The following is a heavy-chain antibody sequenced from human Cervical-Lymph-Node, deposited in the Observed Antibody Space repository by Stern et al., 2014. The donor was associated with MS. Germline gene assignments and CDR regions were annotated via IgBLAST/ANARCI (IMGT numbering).Heavy chain of an antibody. Sequence: QVQLLQPGAEVKKPGSSVNVSCKASGGTFTSFSINWVRQVPGQSLEWMGGIIPIFDTPNLAQKFQGRVTITADSSTSTVYMALNSLRSDDTAVYYCVLPSKVTTAAFDVWGRGTMVTVSS. CDR2: IIPIFDTP. CDR3: VLPSKVTTAAFDV. CDR1: GGTFTSFS. V-gene: IGHV1-69*06. D-gene: IGHD4-17*01. J-gene: IGHJ3*01.